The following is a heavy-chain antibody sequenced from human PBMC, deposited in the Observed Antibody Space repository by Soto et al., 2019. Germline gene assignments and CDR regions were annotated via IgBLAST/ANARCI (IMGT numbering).Heavy chain of an antibody. V-gene: IGHV4-59*01. D-gene: IGHD4-17*01. J-gene: IGHJ3*02. CDR1: GGSISSYY. CDR3: ARRYGYAFDI. Sequence: PSETLSLTCTVSGGSISSYYWSWIRQPPGKGLEWIGYIYYSGSTNYNPSLKSRVTISVDTSNNQFSLKLSSVTAADTAVYYCARRYGYAFDIWGQGTMVTVSS. CDR2: IYYSGST.